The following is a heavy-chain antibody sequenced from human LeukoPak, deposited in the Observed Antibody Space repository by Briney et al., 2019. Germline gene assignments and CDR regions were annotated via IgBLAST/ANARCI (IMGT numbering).Heavy chain of an antibody. CDR2: MNPNSGNT. V-gene: IGHV1-8*01. D-gene: IGHD3-16*01. J-gene: IGHJ4*02. Sequence: ASVKVSCKASGYTFTSYDINWVRQATGQGLEWMGWMNPNSGNTGYAQKFQGRVTMTRNTSISTAYMELSSLRSEDTAVYYCARGNIARITGEVGYWGQGTLVTVSS. CDR3: ARGNIARITGEVGY. CDR1: GYTFTSYD.